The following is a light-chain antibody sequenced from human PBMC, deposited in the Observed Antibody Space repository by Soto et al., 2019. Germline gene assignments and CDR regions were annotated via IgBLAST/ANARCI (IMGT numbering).Light chain of an antibody. CDR1: QGINSY. CDR2: AAS. CDR3: QQLNSYPRT. J-gene: IGKJ1*01. V-gene: IGKV1-9*01. Sequence: DIRVTQSPSVLSASVADRVTITCRASQGINSYLAWYQQKPGKVPKLLIYAASTLHSGVSSRFSGSGSGTEFTLTISSLQPEGFATYYCQQLNSYPRTFGQGTKVEIK.